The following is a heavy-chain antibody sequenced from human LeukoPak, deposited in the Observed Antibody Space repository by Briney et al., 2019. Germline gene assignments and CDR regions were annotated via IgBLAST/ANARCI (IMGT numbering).Heavy chain of an antibody. CDR3: ARGARYDSSGYYYWNDAFDI. CDR1: GGSFSGYY. V-gene: IGHV4-34*01. Sequence: KTSETLSLTCAVYGGSFSGYYWSWIRQPPGKGLEWIGEINHSGSTNYNPSLKSRVTISVDTSKNQFSLKLSSVTAADTAVYYCARGARYDSSGYYYWNDAFDIWGQGTMVTVSS. D-gene: IGHD3-22*01. J-gene: IGHJ3*02. CDR2: INHSGST.